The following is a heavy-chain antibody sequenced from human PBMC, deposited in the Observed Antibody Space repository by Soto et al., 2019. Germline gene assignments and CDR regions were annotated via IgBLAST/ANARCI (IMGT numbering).Heavy chain of an antibody. V-gene: IGHV3-30*18. J-gene: IGHJ4*02. CDR2: ISYDGKNQ. Sequence: VRLVQSGGGVVQPGRALTLACVASGFTFDNYGMHWVRQAPGQGLDWVAVISYDGKNQYCEDSVKGRFTISRDNSRNTLYLQMNNLRPEDTGVYYCAKGFFVGATTSPFESWGQGTLVAVST. D-gene: IGHD1-26*01. CDR3: AKGFFVGATTSPFES. CDR1: GFTFDNYG.